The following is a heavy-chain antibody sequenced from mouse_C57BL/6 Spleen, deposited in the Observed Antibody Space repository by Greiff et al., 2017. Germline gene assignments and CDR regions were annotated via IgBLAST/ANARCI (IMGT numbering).Heavy chain of an antibody. CDR3: ARDDYYGSSTLDY. D-gene: IGHD1-1*01. CDR2: IYYSGTI. CDR1: GISITTGNYR. V-gene: IGHV3-5*01. J-gene: IGHJ2*01. Sequence: EVKLVESGPGLVKPSQTVFLTCTVTGISITTGNYRWSWIRQFPGKKLEWIGYIYYSGTITYNPSLTSRTTITSDTPKNQFFLEMNSLTAEDTATYSCARDDYYGSSTLDYWGQGTTLTVSS.